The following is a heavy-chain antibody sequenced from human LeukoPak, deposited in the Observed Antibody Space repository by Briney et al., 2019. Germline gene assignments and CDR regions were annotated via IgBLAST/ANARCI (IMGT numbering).Heavy chain of an antibody. CDR3: ATLDERRIVGATALPFDY. CDR2: INPSGGST. Sequence: VASVKVSCKASGYTFTSYYMHWVRQAPGQGLEWMGIINPSGGSTSYAQKFQGRVTMTEDTSTDTAYMELSSLRSEDTAVYYCATLDERRIVGATALPFDYWGQGTLVTVSS. D-gene: IGHD1-26*01. J-gene: IGHJ4*02. CDR1: GYTFTSYY. V-gene: IGHV1-46*01.